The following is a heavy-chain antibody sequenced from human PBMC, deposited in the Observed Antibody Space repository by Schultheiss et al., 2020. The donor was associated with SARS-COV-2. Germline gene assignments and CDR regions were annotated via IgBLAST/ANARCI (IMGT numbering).Heavy chain of an antibody. CDR1: GGSIRSGESY. V-gene: IGHV4-30-4*01. D-gene: IGHD3-3*01. J-gene: IGHJ4*02. Sequence: SETLSLTCTVSGGSIRSGESYWSWIRQSPGKGLEWIGYIDYSGRIFYNPSLKSRLTISVDTSKNQFSLKLTSLTAADTAIYYCARGNDFVYFLDSWGQGTLVTVSS. CDR3: ARGNDFVYFLDS. CDR2: IDYSGRI.